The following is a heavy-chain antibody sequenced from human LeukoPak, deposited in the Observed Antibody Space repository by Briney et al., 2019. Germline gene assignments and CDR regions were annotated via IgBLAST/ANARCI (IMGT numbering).Heavy chain of an antibody. CDR3: ARGGGGMDTPFDC. Sequence: PGGSLRLSCAPPGFTFSSYGMHWVRQAPGKGLEWVAFIRFDGSEKYYGDSVQGRFTISRDNSKNTLYVQVNTLRAEDTAVYYCARGGGGMDTPFDCWGQGTLVTVSS. CDR1: GFTFSSYG. J-gene: IGHJ4*02. D-gene: IGHD5-18*01. CDR2: IRFDGSEK. V-gene: IGHV3-30*02.